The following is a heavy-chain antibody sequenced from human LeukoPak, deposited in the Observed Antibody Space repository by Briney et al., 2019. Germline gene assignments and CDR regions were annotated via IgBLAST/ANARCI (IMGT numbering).Heavy chain of an antibody. CDR3: ARLGSSWYFDY. Sequence: PSETLSLTCTVSGGSISSSSYYWGWIRQPPGKGLEWIGSIYYSGSTYYNPSLKSRVTISVDTSKNQFSLKLSSVTPADTAVYYCARLGSSWYFDYWGQGTLVTVSS. V-gene: IGHV4-39*01. CDR2: IYYSGST. J-gene: IGHJ4*02. D-gene: IGHD6-13*01. CDR1: GGSISSSSYY.